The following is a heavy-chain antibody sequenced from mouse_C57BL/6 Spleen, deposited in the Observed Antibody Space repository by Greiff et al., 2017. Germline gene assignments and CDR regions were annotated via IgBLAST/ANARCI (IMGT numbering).Heavy chain of an antibody. CDR3: ARIYYDYYYYAMDY. CDR1: GFTFSSYA. CDR2: ISSGGDYI. D-gene: IGHD2-4*01. V-gene: IGHV5S21*01. J-gene: IGHJ4*01. Sequence: EVMLVESGEGLVKPGGSLKLSCAASGFTFSSYAMSWVRQTPEKRLEWVAYISSGGDYIYYADTVKGRFTISRDNARNTLYLQMTSLRSEDTAMYYCARIYYDYYYYAMDYWGQGTSVTVSS.